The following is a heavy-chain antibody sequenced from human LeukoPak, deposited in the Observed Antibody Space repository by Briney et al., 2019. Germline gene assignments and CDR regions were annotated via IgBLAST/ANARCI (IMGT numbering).Heavy chain of an antibody. J-gene: IGHJ4*02. CDR3: AKGSYYDSSGSFYFDY. D-gene: IGHD3-22*01. V-gene: IGHV3-48*02. CDR2: ITSSSYSI. Sequence: SYITSSSYSIHYADSVRGRFTVSRDNAKNSLYLQMNSLRDEDTAVYYCAKGSYYDSSGSFYFDYWGQGTLVTVSS.